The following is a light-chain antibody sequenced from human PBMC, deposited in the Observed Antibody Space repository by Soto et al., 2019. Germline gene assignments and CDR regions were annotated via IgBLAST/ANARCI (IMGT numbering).Light chain of an antibody. J-gene: IGKJ1*01. CDR2: AAS. Sequence: DIQLTQSPSFLSASVGDRVTITCRASQGISSYLAWYQQKPGKAPELLIYAASTLQSGVPSRFSGSGSGTDFNLTISSLQPEDSATYYCQQLNTYPPWTFGQGTKVDIK. V-gene: IGKV1-9*01. CDR1: QGISSY. CDR3: QQLNTYPPWT.